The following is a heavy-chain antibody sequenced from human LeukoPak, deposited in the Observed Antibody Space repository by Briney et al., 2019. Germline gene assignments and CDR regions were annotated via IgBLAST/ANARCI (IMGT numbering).Heavy chain of an antibody. CDR1: GVSTSSSY. Sequence: SETLSLTCTVSGVSTSSSYWSWIRQPSGKGLEWIGYIFYTGDSNHNPSFRSRVSISLDTSKDQISLKLSSVTAADTAVYYCARHRFASPLDSWGQGTLVTVSS. V-gene: IGHV4-59*08. CDR2: IFYTGDS. D-gene: IGHD2-21*01. J-gene: IGHJ4*02. CDR3: ARHRFASPLDS.